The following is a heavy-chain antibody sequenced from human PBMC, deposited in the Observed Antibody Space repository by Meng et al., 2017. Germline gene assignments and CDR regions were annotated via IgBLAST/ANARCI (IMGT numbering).Heavy chain of an antibody. D-gene: IGHD2-21*02. CDR1: GYTFTGYY. J-gene: IGHJ4*02. CDR3: ARDFSPYCGGDCYSVNDY. CDR2: INPNSGGT. Sequence: ASVKVSCKASGYTFTGYYTHWVRQAPGQGLEWMGWINPNSGGTNYAQKFQGRVTMTRDTSISTAYMELSRLRSDDTAVYYCARDFSPYCGGDCYSVNDYWGQGTLVTVSS. V-gene: IGHV1-2*02.